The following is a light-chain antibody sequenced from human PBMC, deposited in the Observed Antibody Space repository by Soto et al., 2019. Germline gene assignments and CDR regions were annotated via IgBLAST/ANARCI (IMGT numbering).Light chain of an antibody. V-gene: IGKV3D-20*02. CDR3: QQRNNWPPVT. Sequence: EIVLTQSPGTLSLSPGERATLSCRASQSVGSDYLAWYQQTPGQAPRLLIYGAYSRATGIPDRFSGSGSGTDFTLTISRLEPEDFAVYYCQQRNNWPPVTFGGGTKVDIK. J-gene: IGKJ4*01. CDR2: GAY. CDR1: QSVGSDY.